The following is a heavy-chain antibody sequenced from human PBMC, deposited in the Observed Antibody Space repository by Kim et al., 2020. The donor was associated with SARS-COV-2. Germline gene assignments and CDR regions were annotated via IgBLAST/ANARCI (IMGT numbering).Heavy chain of an antibody. D-gene: IGHD3-10*01. Sequence: GGSLRLSCAASGFTFSSYAMSWVRQAPGKGLEWVSAISGSGGSTYYADSVKGRFTISRDNSKNTLYLQMNSLRAEDTAVYYCAKAYYYGSGSYYPIDYWGQGTLVTVSS. J-gene: IGHJ4*02. CDR2: ISGSGGST. V-gene: IGHV3-23*01. CDR1: GFTFSSYA. CDR3: AKAYYYGSGSYYPIDY.